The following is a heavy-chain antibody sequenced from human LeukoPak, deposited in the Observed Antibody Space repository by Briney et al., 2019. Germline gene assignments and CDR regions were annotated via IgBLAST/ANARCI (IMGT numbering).Heavy chain of an antibody. V-gene: IGHV4-34*01. CDR3: ARLLPTNYYGSGKAGFDP. CDR2: INHSGST. Sequence: SETLSLTCAVYGGSFSGYYWSWIRQPPGKGLEWIGEINHSGSTNYNPSLKSRVTISVDTSKNQFPLKLSSVTAADTAVYYCARLLPTNYYGSGKAGFDPWGQGTLVTVSS. D-gene: IGHD3-10*01. CDR1: GGSFSGYY. J-gene: IGHJ5*02.